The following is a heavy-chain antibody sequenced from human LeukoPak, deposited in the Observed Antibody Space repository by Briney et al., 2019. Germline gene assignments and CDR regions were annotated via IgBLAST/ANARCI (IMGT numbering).Heavy chain of an antibody. D-gene: IGHD4-11*01. CDR3: ARAGNYVSIYYMDV. Sequence: GGSLRLSCAASGFTFSDYYMSWIRQAPGKGLEWVSYISSSGSTIYYADSVKGRFTISRDNAKNSLYLQMNSLRAEDTAVYYCARAGNYVSIYYMDVWGKGTTVTVSS. CDR2: ISSSGSTI. J-gene: IGHJ6*03. V-gene: IGHV3-11*04. CDR1: GFTFSDYY.